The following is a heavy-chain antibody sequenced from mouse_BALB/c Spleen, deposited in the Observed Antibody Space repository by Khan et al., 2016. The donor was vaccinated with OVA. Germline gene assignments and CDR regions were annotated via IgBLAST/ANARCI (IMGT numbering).Heavy chain of an antibody. CDR3: ARRNYFGDTFAY. CDR1: GYIFTDYY. CDR2: ISPGSDDT. V-gene: IGHV1-77*01. D-gene: IGHD1-2*01. J-gene: IGHJ3*01. Sequence: QVQLKESGAELARPGASVKLSCKASGYIFTDYYINWVKQRTGQGLEWIGEISPGSDDTYYNEKFKGKATLTADKSSSTAYMQLSSLTSEDSAVYFCARRNYFGDTFAYWGQGTLVTVSA.